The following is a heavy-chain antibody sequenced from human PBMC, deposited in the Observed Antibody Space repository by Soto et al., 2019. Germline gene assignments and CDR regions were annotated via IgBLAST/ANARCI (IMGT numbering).Heavy chain of an antibody. CDR3: AKGLYSGSYFDY. V-gene: IGHV3-23*01. Sequence: GGSLRLSCAASGFTFTAYAMTWVRQAPGQGLEWVSTISGSGASTYYADSVKGQFTISRDNSMNTLYLQMNSLRAEDTAVYYCAKGLYSGSYFDYWGQGTLVTVSS. D-gene: IGHD1-26*01. CDR2: ISGSGAST. J-gene: IGHJ4*02. CDR1: GFTFTAYA.